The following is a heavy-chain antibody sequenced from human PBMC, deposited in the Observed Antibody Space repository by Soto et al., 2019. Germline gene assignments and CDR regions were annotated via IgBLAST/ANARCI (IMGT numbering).Heavy chain of an antibody. V-gene: IGHV3-23*01. CDR2: ISGNGGKT. J-gene: IGHJ4*02. Sequence: EVQLLESGGGLVQPGGSLRLSCAASGFSFSSYAMNWVRQAPGKGLVWVSAISGNGGKTYYADSVKGRFTISRDNSKNTLYLQMNSLRADDTAVYYCAKREYSGYDYYPDYWGQGTLVTVSS. D-gene: IGHD5-12*01. CDR1: GFSFSSYA. CDR3: AKREYSGYDYYPDY.